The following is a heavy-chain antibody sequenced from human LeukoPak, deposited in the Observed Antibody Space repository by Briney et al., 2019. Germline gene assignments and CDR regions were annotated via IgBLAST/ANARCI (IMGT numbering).Heavy chain of an antibody. V-gene: IGHV1-2*02. CDR1: GYSFTDYY. D-gene: IGHD1-26*01. CDR3: ARDDRPAYEYSINYYVPGFDP. J-gene: IGHJ5*02. Sequence: ASVKVSCKASGYSFTDYYMHWVRQAPGQGLEWMGWINPNSGDTNYAQKFQGRVTMTRATSITTAYMELCSLRSDDAAVYYCARDDRPAYEYSINYYVPGFDPWGRGVPVTVSS. CDR2: INPNSGDT.